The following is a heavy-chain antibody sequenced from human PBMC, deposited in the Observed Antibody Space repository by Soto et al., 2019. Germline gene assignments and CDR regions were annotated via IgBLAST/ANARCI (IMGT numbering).Heavy chain of an antibody. CDR3: AKGVAIITIFGVVIGY. J-gene: IGHJ4*02. CDR1: GFTFSSYA. CDR2: ISGSGGST. Sequence: EVQLLESGGGLVQPGGSLRLSCAASGFTFSSYAMSWVRQAPGKGLEWVSAISGSGGSTYYADSVTGRFTISRDNSKDALDLQLNSLRAGDTAVYYCAKGVAIITIFGVVIGYWGQGTLVTVSS. D-gene: IGHD3-3*01. V-gene: IGHV3-23*01.